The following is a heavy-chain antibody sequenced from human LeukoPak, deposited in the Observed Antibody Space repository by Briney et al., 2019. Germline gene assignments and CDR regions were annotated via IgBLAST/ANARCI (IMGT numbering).Heavy chain of an antibody. J-gene: IGHJ2*01. CDR1: GFTFSSYG. Sequence: PGRSLRLSCAASGFTFSSYGMHWVRQAPGKGLEWVAVIWYDGSNKYYADSAKGRFTISRDNSKNTLYLQMNSLRAEDTAVYYCARDRRISGWYFDLWGRGTLVTVSS. CDR3: ARDRRISGWYFDL. D-gene: IGHD3-10*01. V-gene: IGHV3-33*01. CDR2: IWYDGSNK.